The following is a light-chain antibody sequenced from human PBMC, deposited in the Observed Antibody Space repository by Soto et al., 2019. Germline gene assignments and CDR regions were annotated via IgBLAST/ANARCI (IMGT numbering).Light chain of an antibody. J-gene: IGKJ3*01. CDR3: QQYGSSPGLFT. CDR1: QSISSSY. CDR2: GAS. Sequence: EIVLTQSPGTLSLSPGERATLPCRASQSISSSYLAWYQQKPGQAPRLLIYGASTRAPGIPDRFSGSGSGTDLTLTISRLEPKDCAVYYCQQYGSSPGLFTFGPGTKVDIK. V-gene: IGKV3-20*01.